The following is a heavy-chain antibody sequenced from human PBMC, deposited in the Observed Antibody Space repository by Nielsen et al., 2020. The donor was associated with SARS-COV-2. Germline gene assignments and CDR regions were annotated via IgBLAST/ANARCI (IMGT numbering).Heavy chain of an antibody. Sequence: GESLKISCAASGFTFSSYAMHWVRQAPGKGLEWVSYISSSGNTIYYGDSVKGRFTISRDDAKNSLYLQMNSLRAEDTAVYYCARARDGYNYWGFTVVPWYFDLWGRGTLVTVSS. CDR2: ISSSGNTI. CDR1: GFTFSSYA. CDR3: ARARDGYNYWGFTVVPWYFDL. V-gene: IGHV3-48*04. J-gene: IGHJ2*01. D-gene: IGHD5-24*01.